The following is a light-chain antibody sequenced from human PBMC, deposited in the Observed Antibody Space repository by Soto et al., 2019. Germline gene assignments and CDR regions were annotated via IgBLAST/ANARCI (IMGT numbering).Light chain of an antibody. J-gene: IGKJ1*01. CDR1: QSVSSSF. Sequence: ESVLTQSPGTLSLSPGERATLSCRASQSVSSSFLAWYQLKPGQAPRLLIYGASSRATGIPDRFSGSGSGTDFTLNISRLEPEDFAVYYCQQYDRSPWTFGQGTKVEIK. V-gene: IGKV3-20*01. CDR2: GAS. CDR3: QQYDRSPWT.